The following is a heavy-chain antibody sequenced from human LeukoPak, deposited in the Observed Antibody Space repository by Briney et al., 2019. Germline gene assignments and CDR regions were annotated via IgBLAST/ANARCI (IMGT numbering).Heavy chain of an antibody. J-gene: IGHJ4*02. CDR2: VFYTGKT. CDR1: GGSVSTSDYY. CDR3: ARVFDS. Sequence: SETLSLTCTVSGGSVSTSDYYWGSIRQSPVKGLEWIGDVFYTGKTNYNPSLRGRATISIDTSKNQFSLKLTYVTVADTAVYYCARVFDSWGQGTLVTVSS. V-gene: IGHV4-39*07.